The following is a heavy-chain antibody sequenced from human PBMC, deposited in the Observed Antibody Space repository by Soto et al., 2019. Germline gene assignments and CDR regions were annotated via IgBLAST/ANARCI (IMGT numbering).Heavy chain of an antibody. D-gene: IGHD6-13*01. CDR3: APVPAATSYYGTDV. J-gene: IGHJ6*02. CDR2: IVDTGGRT. CDR1: GFNFSNYA. V-gene: IGHV3-23*01. Sequence: EEQLLESGGGLVQPGGSLRLSCAASGFNFSNYAMNWVRQAPGKGLEWVSGIVDTGGRTFYADSVKGRFTISRDNSKNTLYLQMSSLRVEDTAVYYCAPVPAATSYYGTDVWGQGTTVTVSS.